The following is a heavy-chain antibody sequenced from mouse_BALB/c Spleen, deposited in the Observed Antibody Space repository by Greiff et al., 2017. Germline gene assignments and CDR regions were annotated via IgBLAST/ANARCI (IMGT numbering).Heavy chain of an antibody. D-gene: IGHD2-4*01. J-gene: IGHJ2*01. CDR2: IWWNDDK. CDR1: GFSLSTSGMS. CDR3: ARIENDYGYFDD. V-gene: IGHV8-8*01. Sequence: QVTLKVSGPGILQPSQTLSLTCSFSGFSLSTSGMSVGWIRQPSGKGLEWLAHIWWNDDKYYNPALKSRLTISKDTSNNQVFLKIASVVTADTATYYCARIENDYGYFDDWGQGTTLTVSS.